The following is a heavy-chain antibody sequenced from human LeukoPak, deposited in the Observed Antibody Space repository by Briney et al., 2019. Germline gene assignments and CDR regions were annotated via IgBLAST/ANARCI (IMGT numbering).Heavy chain of an antibody. J-gene: IGHJ6*03. CDR2: IIPIFCTA. V-gene: IGHV1-69*05. CDR3: ARDGRVGSSWYYYYYMDV. Sequence: SVKVSCKASGGTFSSYAISWVRHAPGQGLEWMVRIIPIFCTANYAQKFQGRGTITTDESTSTAYMELSSLRSEDTAVYYCARDGRVGSSWYYYYYMDVWGKGTTVTVSS. CDR1: GGTFSSYA. D-gene: IGHD6-13*01.